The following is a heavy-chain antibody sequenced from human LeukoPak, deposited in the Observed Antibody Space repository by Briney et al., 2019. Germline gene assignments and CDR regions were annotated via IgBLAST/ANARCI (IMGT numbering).Heavy chain of an antibody. CDR1: GFTFDDYA. CDR2: VSWNSGSI. CDR3: AKASYGDNYFDY. V-gene: IGHV3-9*01. Sequence: GGSLRLSCAASGFTFDDYAMHWVRQAPGKGLEWVSGVSWNSGSIGYADSVKGRFTISRDNAKNSLYLQMNSLRAEDTALYYCAKASYGDNYFDYWGQGTLVTVSS. J-gene: IGHJ4*02. D-gene: IGHD4-17*01.